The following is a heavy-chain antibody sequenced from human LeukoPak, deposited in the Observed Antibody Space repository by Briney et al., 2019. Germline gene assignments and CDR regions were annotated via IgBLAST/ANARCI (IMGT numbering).Heavy chain of an antibody. D-gene: IGHD3-3*01. CDR3: AREGYDFWSGYLGEPYYYYGMDV. Sequence: SETLSLTCTVSGGSISSGSYYWSWIRQPAGKGLEWIGRIYTSGSTNYNLSLKSRVTISVDTSKNQFSLKLSSVTAADTAVYYCAREGYDFWSGYLGEPYYYYGMDVWGQGTTVTVSS. CDR1: GGSISSGSYY. V-gene: IGHV4-61*02. CDR2: IYTSGST. J-gene: IGHJ6*02.